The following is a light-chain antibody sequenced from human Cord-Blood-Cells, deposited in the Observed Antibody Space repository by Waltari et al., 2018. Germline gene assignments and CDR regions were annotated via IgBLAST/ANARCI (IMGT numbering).Light chain of an antibody. Sequence: QSALTQPRPVSGSPGQSVTISCTGPSSDVGGYNYVSWSQQHPGKAPKLMIYDVSKRPSGVPDRFSGSKSGNTASLTISGLQAEDEADYYCCSYAGSYTYVFGTGTKVTVL. CDR1: SSDVGGYNY. V-gene: IGLV2-11*01. CDR2: DVS. CDR3: CSYAGSYTYV. J-gene: IGLJ1*01.